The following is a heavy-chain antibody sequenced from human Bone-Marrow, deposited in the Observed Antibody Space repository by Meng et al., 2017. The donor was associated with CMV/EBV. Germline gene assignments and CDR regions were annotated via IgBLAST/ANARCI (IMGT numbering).Heavy chain of an antibody. CDR2: IIPIFGTA. V-gene: IGHV1-69*05. CDR1: GGTFSSYA. J-gene: IGHJ4*02. D-gene: IGHD3-22*01. CDR3: AREGLYYYDSSGYLYFDY. Sequence: SVKVSCQASGGTFSSYAISWVRQAPGQGLEWMGGIIPIFGTANYAQKFQGRVTITTDESTSTAYMELSSLRSEDTAVYYCAREGLYYYDSSGYLYFDYWGQGTLVTVSS.